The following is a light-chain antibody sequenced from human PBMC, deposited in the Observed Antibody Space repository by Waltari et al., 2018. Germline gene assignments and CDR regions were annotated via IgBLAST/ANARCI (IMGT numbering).Light chain of an antibody. CDR2: APS. Sequence: DIQMTQSPSSLSASVGDRVTITCRDSQTISSYLTWYQQKPGQSTKLLIYAPSSLQSGVPSRFSGSGSGTDFTLTISSLQPEDFATYYCQQSYSTPYTFGQGTKLEIK. CDR1: QTISSY. V-gene: IGKV1-39*01. CDR3: QQSYSTPYT. J-gene: IGKJ2*01.